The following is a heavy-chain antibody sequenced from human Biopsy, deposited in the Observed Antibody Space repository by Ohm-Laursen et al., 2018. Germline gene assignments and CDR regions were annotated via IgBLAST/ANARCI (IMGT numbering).Heavy chain of an antibody. J-gene: IGHJ1*01. D-gene: IGHD3-9*01. CDR2: NIPILGTG. CDR1: EGTFSNYG. V-gene: IGHV1-69*06. CDR3: ATKLTGYFHH. Sequence: GASVKVSCKAPEGTFSNYGVNWERQAPGQGLEWLGGNIPILGTGNYAQKFQDRVTVAADTSTSTATMELRSLRSDDTAVYYCATKLTGYFHHWGQGTLVIVSS.